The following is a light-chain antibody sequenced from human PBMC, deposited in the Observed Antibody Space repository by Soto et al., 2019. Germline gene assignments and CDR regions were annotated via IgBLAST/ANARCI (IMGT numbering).Light chain of an antibody. J-gene: IGKJ1*01. CDR3: QQYYTAPWT. CDR2: WAS. V-gene: IGKV4-1*01. CDR1: QTVLSSSNNKSY. Sequence: DIVMTQSPDSLAVSLGERATINCKSSQTVLSSSNNKSYLAWYQQKPGQPPKLLIYWASIRESGVPDRFSGSGSGTDFTLTISSLQAEDVAVYYCQQYYTAPWTFGQGTKVEIK.